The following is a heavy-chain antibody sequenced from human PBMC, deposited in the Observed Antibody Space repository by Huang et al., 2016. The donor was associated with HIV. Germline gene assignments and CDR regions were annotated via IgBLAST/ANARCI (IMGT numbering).Heavy chain of an antibody. Sequence: QVHLVQSGAEVKKPGASVKVSCKASGYTFTNYDINWVRQAPGRGLEWMGGMNPNTGNPVFAQSVQGRVTMTRKTSITTAYMELTSLTSEDTAVYYCARSAYGDLDYWGLGTLVIVSS. CDR1: GYTFTNYD. J-gene: IGHJ4*02. CDR2: MNPNTGNP. V-gene: IGHV1-8*02. D-gene: IGHD4-17*01. CDR3: ARSAYGDLDY.